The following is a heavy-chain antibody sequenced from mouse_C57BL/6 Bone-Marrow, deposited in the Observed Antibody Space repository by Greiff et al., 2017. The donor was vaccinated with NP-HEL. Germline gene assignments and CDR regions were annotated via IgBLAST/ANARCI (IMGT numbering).Heavy chain of an antibody. CDR1: GYTFTSYW. CDR2: IDPSDSYT. D-gene: IGHD1-1*01. Sequence: QVQLQQPGAELVMPGASVKLSCKASGYTFTSYWMHWVKQRPGQGLEWIGEIDPSDSYTNYNQKFKGKSTLTVDKSSSTAYMQLSSLTSEDSAVYYCAIITTVVAPNYWDQGTTLTVSS. CDR3: AIITTVVAPNY. J-gene: IGHJ2*01. V-gene: IGHV1-69*01.